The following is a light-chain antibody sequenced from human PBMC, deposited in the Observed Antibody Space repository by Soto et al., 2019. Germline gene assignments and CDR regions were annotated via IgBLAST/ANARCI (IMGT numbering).Light chain of an antibody. J-gene: IGKJ1*01. V-gene: IGKV3-11*01. CDR3: QQCTNWPWT. CDR2: DAS. CDR1: QSVNRY. Sequence: IVLRQSLATLSLSPEERAILSCSATQSVNRYLAGYQQKPGQAPRILIYDASNRATRIPSRFNGSGSGTGFTLTISSLQPEDSAVYYCQQCTNWPWTFGQGTKVDIK.